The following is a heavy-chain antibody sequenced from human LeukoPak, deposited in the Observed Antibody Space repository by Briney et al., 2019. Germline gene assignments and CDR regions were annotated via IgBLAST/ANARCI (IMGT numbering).Heavy chain of an antibody. V-gene: IGHV4-34*01. Sequence: SETLSLTCAVYGGSFSGYYWSWIRQPPGKGLEWIGEINHSGSTNYNPSLKSRVTISVDTSKNQFSLKLSSVTAADTAVYYCARGQCDFWSGYRRNNWFDPWGQGTLVTVSS. J-gene: IGHJ5*02. CDR1: GGSFSGYY. D-gene: IGHD3-3*01. CDR2: INHSGST. CDR3: ARGQCDFWSGYRRNNWFDP.